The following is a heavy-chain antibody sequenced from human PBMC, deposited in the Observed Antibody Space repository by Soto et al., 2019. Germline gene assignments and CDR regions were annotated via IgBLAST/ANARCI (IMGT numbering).Heavy chain of an antibody. V-gene: IGHV3-74*01. CDR3: ARGDPLGDAFDF. J-gene: IGHJ3*01. D-gene: IGHD7-27*01. CDR1: GFSFSSKY. Sequence: EVQLVESGGGLVQPGGSLRLSCAASGFSFSSKYMHWVRQISGKGLMWVSRINNDGSSTIYADSVEGRFTISRDNAEDTVYLQMNSLRAEDTAVYFCARGDPLGDAFDFWGQGTMVDVSS. CDR2: INNDGSST.